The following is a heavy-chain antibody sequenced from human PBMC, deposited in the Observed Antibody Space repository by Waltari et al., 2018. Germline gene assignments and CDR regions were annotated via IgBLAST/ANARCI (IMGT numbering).Heavy chain of an antibody. CDR3: ASSSLGSSGLYYFDY. D-gene: IGHD6-6*01. CDR1: GYTFTSYY. CDR2: INPRGGST. V-gene: IGHV1-46*01. J-gene: IGHJ4*01. Sequence: QVQLVQSGAEVKKPGASVKVSCKASGYTFTSYYMHWVRQAPGQGLEWMGIINPRGGSTSYVQKFQGRVTMPRDTSTSTVYMELSSLRSEDTSVYYCASSSLGSSGLYYFDYWGHGTLVTVSS.